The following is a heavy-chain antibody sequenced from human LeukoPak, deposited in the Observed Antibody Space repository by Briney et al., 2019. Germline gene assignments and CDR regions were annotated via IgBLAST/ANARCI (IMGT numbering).Heavy chain of an antibody. CDR2: INHSGST. D-gene: IGHD6-13*01. Sequence: SETLSLTCAVYGGSFSGYYWSWIRQPPGKGLEWIGEINHSGSTNYNPSLKSRVTISVDTSKNQFSLKLSSVTAADTAVYYCARGPAAGIIDYWGQGTLVTVSS. J-gene: IGHJ4*02. CDR3: ARGPAAGIIDY. V-gene: IGHV4-34*01. CDR1: GGSFSGYY.